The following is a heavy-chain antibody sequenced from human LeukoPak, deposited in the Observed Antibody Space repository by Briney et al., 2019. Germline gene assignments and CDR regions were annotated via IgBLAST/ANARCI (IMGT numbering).Heavy chain of an antibody. CDR3: ARGGVEMATIGAFDI. V-gene: IGHV3-64*02. J-gene: IGHJ3*02. CDR2: ISSNGGST. Sequence: PGGSLRLSCAASGFTFSSYAMSWVRQAPGKGLGWVSAISSNGGSTYYADSVKGRFTISRDNSKNTLYLQMGSLRAEDMAVYYCARGGVEMATIGAFDIWGQGTMVTVSS. D-gene: IGHD5-24*01. CDR1: GFTFSSYA.